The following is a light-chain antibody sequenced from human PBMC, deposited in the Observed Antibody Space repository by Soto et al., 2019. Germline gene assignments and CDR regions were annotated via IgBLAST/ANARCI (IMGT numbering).Light chain of an antibody. Sequence: DIPMTQSPSSLSASLGDRVTITCRASQGIRSYLAWYQQKPGKVPKLLIYSASTLQSGVPSRFSGSGSGTDFTLTISSLQPEDVATYYCQKYSSAPFTFGPGTKVDIK. CDR2: SAS. CDR3: QKYSSAPFT. CDR1: QGIRSY. J-gene: IGKJ3*01. V-gene: IGKV1-27*01.